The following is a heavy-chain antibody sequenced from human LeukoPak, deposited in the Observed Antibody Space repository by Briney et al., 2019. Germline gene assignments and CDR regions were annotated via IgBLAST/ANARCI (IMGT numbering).Heavy chain of an antibody. CDR3: AKDWSYSGYDWRWFDP. J-gene: IGHJ5*02. CDR1: GFTFSSYG. D-gene: IGHD5-12*01. Sequence: HPGRSLRLSCAASGFTFSSYGMHWVRQAPGKGLEWVAVISYDGSNKYYADSVKGRFTISRDNSKNTLYLQMNSLRAEDTAVYYCAKDWSYSGYDWRWFDPWGQGTLVTVSS. V-gene: IGHV3-30*18. CDR2: ISYDGSNK.